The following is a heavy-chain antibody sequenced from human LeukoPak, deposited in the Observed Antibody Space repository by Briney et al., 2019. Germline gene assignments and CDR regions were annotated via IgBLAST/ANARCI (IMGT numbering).Heavy chain of an antibody. CDR2: IYTSGST. CDR3: ARGRCSGGSCYSDY. Sequence: SSETLSLTCTVSGGSISSYYWSWIRQPAGKGLEWIGRIYTSGSTNYNPSLKSRVTMSVDTSKNQFSLKLSSVTAADTAVYYCARGRCSGGSCYSDYWGQGTLVTVSS. J-gene: IGHJ4*02. D-gene: IGHD2-15*01. CDR1: GGSISSYY. V-gene: IGHV4-4*07.